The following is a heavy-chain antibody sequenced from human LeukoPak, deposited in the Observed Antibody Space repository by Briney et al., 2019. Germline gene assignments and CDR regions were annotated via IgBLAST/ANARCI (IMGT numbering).Heavy chain of an antibody. V-gene: IGHV1-2*02. CDR3: AGGRNIGMTTMSGGSDY. J-gene: IGHJ4*02. CDR2: LNPNSGDT. Sequence: GASVKVSCKASGYTFTDYYMHWVRQAPGQGLEWMGWLNPNSGDTNYAQKFQGRVSMTRDTSISTAYMDLSDLRSDDTAVYYCAGGRNIGMTTMSGGSDYWGQGTLVTVSS. CDR1: GYTFTDYY. D-gene: IGHD5-24*01.